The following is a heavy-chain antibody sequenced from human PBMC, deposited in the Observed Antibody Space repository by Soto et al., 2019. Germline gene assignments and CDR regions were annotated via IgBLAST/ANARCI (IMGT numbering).Heavy chain of an antibody. J-gene: IGHJ4*02. CDR2: ISANNGNT. V-gene: IGHV1-18*01. CDR3: ARDGYFDH. Sequence: QVQLVQSGAEAKKPGDSVRVSCKASGYTFTSYGIGWVRQAPGQGLEWMGWISANNGNTKYAQKVQGRVTMTTDASTSTAYMELRSLRSDDAAVYYCARDGYFDHWGQGTLVTVSS. CDR1: GYTFTSYG.